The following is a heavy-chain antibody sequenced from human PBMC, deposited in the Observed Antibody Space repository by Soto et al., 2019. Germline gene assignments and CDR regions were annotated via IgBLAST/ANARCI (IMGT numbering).Heavy chain of an antibody. CDR3: ARDRHWEIQLPYFDY. V-gene: IGHV1-18*01. Sequence: QVPLVQSGAEVKKPGASVKVSCKASGYTFTSYGISWVRQAPGQGLEWMGWISAYNDNTNYAQKLQGRVTMTTDTSTSTAYMELRSLRSDDTAVYYCARDRHWEIQLPYFDYWGQGTLVTVSS. CDR2: ISAYNDNT. CDR1: GYTFTSYG. D-gene: IGHD2-2*01. J-gene: IGHJ4*02.